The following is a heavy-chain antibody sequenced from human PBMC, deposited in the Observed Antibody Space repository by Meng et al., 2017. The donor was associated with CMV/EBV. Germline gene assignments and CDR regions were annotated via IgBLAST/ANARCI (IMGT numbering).Heavy chain of an antibody. CDR1: GGTFSSYA. Sequence: SVKVSCKASGGTFSSYAISWVRQAPGQGLEWRGGIIPILSIANYAQKFQGRVTITADKSTSAAYMELSSLRSDDTAVYYCARGPSKPAARRYIGMDVWGQGTTVTVSS. D-gene: IGHD2-2*01. V-gene: IGHV1-69*10. CDR2: IIPILSIA. CDR3: ARGPSKPAARRYIGMDV. J-gene: IGHJ6*02.